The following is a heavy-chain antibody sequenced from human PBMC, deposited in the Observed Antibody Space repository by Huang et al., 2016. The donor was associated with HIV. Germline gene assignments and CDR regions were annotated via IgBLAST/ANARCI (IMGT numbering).Heavy chain of an antibody. CDR1: TFRFGAYW. J-gene: IGHJ6*02. V-gene: IGHV3-7*01. CDR2: IKQDESEK. Sequence: VESGGRVVQPGGSMRLSCVCSTFRFGAYWRSWVRQSPGKGLEWVANIKQDESEKYYLDSVKGRFNISRDNAKKVLFLEMNNVRVEDTATYYCATKTAAMDIWGQGTTVTVS. D-gene: IGHD1-7*01. CDR3: ATKTAAMDI.